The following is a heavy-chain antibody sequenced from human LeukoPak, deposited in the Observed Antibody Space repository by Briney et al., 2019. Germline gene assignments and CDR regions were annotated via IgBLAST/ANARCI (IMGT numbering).Heavy chain of an antibody. CDR3: VRDSSKWYYDF. Sequence: GGSLRLSCAASGFTFNMYWIHWVRQVPGKGLVWVSRITSDGSGTNYADSVKGRFTTSRDNAKNTVYLQMNSLRLEDTAVYYCVRDSSKWYYDFWGQGSLVTVSS. V-gene: IGHV3-74*01. D-gene: IGHD2-2*01. CDR2: ITSDGSGT. J-gene: IGHJ4*02. CDR1: GFTFNMYW.